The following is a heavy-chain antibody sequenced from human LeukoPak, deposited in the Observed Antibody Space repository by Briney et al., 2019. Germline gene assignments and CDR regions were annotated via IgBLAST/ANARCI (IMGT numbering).Heavy chain of an antibody. CDR3: AASYDSSGYYAYFDY. J-gene: IGHJ4*02. CDR1: VGSIRSYY. D-gene: IGHD3-22*01. V-gene: IGHV4-59*01. Sequence: SETLSLTCTVSVGSIRSYYWSWIRHPPGKGLEWIGYNYYSGSTNYHPSLRSRVIISVETSKNQFSLKLSSVTAADTAVYYCAASYDSSGYYAYFDYWGQGILVTVSS. CDR2: NYYSGST.